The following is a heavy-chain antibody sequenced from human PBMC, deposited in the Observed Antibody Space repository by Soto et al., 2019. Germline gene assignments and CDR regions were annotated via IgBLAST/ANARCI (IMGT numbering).Heavy chain of an antibody. CDR3: AKTSQLSAAAGPFDY. CDR1: GFTFSSYG. CDR2: ISYDGSNR. D-gene: IGHD6-13*01. J-gene: IGHJ4*02. V-gene: IGHV3-30*18. Sequence: QVQLVESGGGVVQPGRSLRLSCAASGFTFSSYGMHWVRQAPGKGLEWVAVISYDGSNRYYADSVKGRFTISRDNSKNTLFLQVNSLRAEDTAVYYCAKTSQLSAAAGPFDYWGQGTLVTVSS.